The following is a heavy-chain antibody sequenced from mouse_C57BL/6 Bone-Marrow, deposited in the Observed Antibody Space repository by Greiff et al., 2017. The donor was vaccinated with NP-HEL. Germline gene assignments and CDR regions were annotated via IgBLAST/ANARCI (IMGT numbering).Heavy chain of an antibody. CDR3: TTDGDYGYFDV. Sequence: EVKVVESGAELVRPGASVKLSCTASGFNIKDDYMHWVKQRPEQGLEWIGWIDPENGDTEYASKFQGKATITADTSSNTAYLQLSSLTSEDTAVYYCTTDGDYGYFDVWGTGTTVTVSS. CDR2: IDPENGDT. D-gene: IGHD2-13*01. V-gene: IGHV14-4*01. CDR1: GFNIKDDY. J-gene: IGHJ1*03.